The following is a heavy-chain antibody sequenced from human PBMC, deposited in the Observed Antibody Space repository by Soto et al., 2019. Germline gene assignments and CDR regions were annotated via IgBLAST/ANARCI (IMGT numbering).Heavy chain of an antibody. V-gene: IGHV3-23*01. CDR3: AKDKAIIGPYDY. CDR1: GFTFRSYA. Sequence: GGSLRLSCVASGFTFRSYAMNWVRQAPGKGLEWVSAISASGGNTYFADSVKGRFTISRDNSKNTLYLQLNSLRAEGTAVYFCAKDKAIIGPYDYWGQGTLVTVSS. CDR2: ISASGGNT. J-gene: IGHJ4*02. D-gene: IGHD5-18*01.